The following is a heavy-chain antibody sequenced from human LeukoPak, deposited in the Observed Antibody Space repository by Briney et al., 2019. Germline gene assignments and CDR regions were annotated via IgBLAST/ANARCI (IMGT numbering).Heavy chain of an antibody. CDR2: IKQDGGER. D-gene: IGHD4-17*01. V-gene: IGHV3-7*01. CDR3: ARVSGYGDYEDY. J-gene: IGHJ4*02. CDR1: GFTFSSYW. Sequence: PGGSLRPSCEASGFTFSSYWMRWVRQAPGEGLEWVANIKQDGGERYHGDSVKGRFNIPRENAKNSLYLQMNGLRAEDTALYHCARVSGYGDYEDYWGQGTLVTVSS.